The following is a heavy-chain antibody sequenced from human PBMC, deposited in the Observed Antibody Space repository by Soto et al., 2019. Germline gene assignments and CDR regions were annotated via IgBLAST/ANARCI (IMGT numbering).Heavy chain of an antibody. V-gene: IGHV1-46*03. D-gene: IGHD3-9*01. J-gene: IGHJ6*03. CDR2: INPSGGST. Sequence: VKVSCKASGYTFTSYYMHWVRQAPGQGLEWMGIINPSGGSTSYAQNFQGRVTMTRDTSTSTVYMELSSLRSEDTAVYYCARTYYDILTGYSRYYMDVWGKGTTVTVSS. CDR1: GYTFTSYY. CDR3: ARTYYDILTGYSRYYMDV.